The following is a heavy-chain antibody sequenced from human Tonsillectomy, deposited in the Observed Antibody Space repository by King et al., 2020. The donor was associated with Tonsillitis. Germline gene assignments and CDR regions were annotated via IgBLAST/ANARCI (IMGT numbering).Heavy chain of an antibody. CDR1: GFTFSSYA. CDR2: ISGSGGST. J-gene: IGHJ6*02. D-gene: IGHD1-26*01. Sequence: VQLVESGGGLVQPGGSLRLSCAASGFTFSSYAMSWVRQAPGKGLEWVSAISGSGGSTYYADSVKGRFTISRDNSKNTLYLQMNSLRAADTAVYYCAKEIVGATTWYYGMDVWGQGTTVTVSS. V-gene: IGHV3-23*04. CDR3: AKEIVGATTWYYGMDV.